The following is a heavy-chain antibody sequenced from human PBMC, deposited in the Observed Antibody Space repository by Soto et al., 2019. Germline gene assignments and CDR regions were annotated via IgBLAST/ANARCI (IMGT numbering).Heavy chain of an antibody. CDR3: ARDDSYGYLYYYGMDV. Sequence: GSLRLSCAAYGFTFSSYSLNWVRQAPGKGLEWVSSISSSSSYIYYADSVKGRFTISRDNAKNSLYLQMNSLRAEDTAVYYCARDDSYGYLYYYGMDVWGQGTTVTVSS. CDR2: ISSSSSYI. D-gene: IGHD5-18*01. CDR1: GFTFSSYS. V-gene: IGHV3-21*01. J-gene: IGHJ6*02.